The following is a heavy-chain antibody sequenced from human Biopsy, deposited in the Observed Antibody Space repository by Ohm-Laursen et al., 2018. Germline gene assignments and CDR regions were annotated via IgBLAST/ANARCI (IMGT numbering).Heavy chain of an antibody. Sequence: PSDTLFLTCAVSGDSVSSGSFYWTWIRQPPGQGLEYIGYIYDRGSTANYNPSLESRVTMSVDMPKNQFSLKLSSVTAADTAIYYCARGMRSSGWPYFDSWGQGTLVTVSS. V-gene: IGHV4-61*01. CDR3: ARGMRSSGWPYFDS. CDR1: GDSVSSGSFY. J-gene: IGHJ4*02. CDR2: IYDRGSTA. D-gene: IGHD6-19*01.